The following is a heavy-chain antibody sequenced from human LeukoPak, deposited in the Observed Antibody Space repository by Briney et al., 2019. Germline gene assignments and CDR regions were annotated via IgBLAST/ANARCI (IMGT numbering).Heavy chain of an antibody. CDR2: IYHSGST. J-gene: IGHJ4*02. D-gene: IGHD1-7*01. CDR1: GGSISSGGYS. CDR3: ARVGWNYYFDY. Sequence: SETLSLTCAVSGGSISSGGYSWSWIRQPPGKGLEWIGYIYHSGSTYYNPSLKSRVTISVDRSKNQFSLKLSSVTAADTAVYYCARVGWNYYFDYWGQGTLVTVSS. V-gene: IGHV4-30-2*01.